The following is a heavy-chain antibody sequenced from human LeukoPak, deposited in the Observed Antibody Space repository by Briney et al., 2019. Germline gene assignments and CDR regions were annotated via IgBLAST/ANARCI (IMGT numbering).Heavy chain of an antibody. CDR1: GYTFTSYG. D-gene: IGHD3-3*01. Sequence: ASVKVSCKASGYTFTSYGISWVRQAPGQGLEWMGWISAYNGNTNYAQKLQGRVTMTTDTSTSTAYMELRSLRSDDTAVYYCAGAPEPGITIFGVVTQFDYWGQGTLVTVSS. CDR3: AGAPEPGITIFGVVTQFDY. CDR2: ISAYNGNT. V-gene: IGHV1-18*01. J-gene: IGHJ4*02.